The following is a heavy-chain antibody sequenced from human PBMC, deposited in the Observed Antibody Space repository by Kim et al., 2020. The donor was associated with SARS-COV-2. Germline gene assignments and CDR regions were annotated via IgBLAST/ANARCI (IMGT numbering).Heavy chain of an antibody. V-gene: IGHV4-59*01. D-gene: IGHD6-13*01. Sequence: LKSRVTISVDTSKNQFSLKLSSVTAADTAVYYCASFPGIAAAVNAYYFDYWGQGTLVTVSS. CDR3: ASFPGIAAAVNAYYFDY. J-gene: IGHJ4*02.